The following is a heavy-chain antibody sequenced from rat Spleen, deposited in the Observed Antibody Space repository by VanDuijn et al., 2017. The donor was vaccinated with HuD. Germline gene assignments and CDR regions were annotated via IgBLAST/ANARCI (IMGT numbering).Heavy chain of an antibody. Sequence: EVQLVESGGGLVQPGRSLKLSCAASGFTFSNYGMAWVRQAPTKGLEWVATISYDGVSTYYRDSVRGRFTISSDNAKTTLYLQMDSLRSEDTATYYCARPGDYYFDYWGQGVMVTVSS. D-gene: IGHD1-4*01. V-gene: IGHV5-29*01. CDR1: GFTFSNYG. CDR2: ISYDGVST. CDR3: ARPGDYYFDY. J-gene: IGHJ2*01.